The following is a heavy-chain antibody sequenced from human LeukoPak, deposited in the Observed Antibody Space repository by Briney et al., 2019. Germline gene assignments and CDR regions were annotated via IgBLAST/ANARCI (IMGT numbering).Heavy chain of an antibody. Sequence: GGSLRLSCAASGFTFDDYGMSWVRQAPGKGLEWVSGITWNGGSTGYADSVKGRFTISRDNAKNSLYLQMNSLRDEDTALYYCARATSSSGYYYYYMEVWGKGTTVTVS. V-gene: IGHV3-20*04. J-gene: IGHJ6*03. CDR3: ARATSSSGYYYYYMEV. D-gene: IGHD6-6*01. CDR2: ITWNGGST. CDR1: GFTFDDYG.